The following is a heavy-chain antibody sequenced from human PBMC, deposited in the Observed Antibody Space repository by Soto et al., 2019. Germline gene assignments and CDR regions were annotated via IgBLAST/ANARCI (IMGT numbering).Heavy chain of an antibody. J-gene: IGHJ5*02. CDR3: ATDSAGRGPFDP. CDR1: GGSFGTNY. CDR2: TYHTGST. Sequence: QVQLQESGPRLVRPSGTLSLTCTISGGSFGTNYWSWIRQAPGKGLEWIGYTYHTGSTKYNPSLKSRATISVDMSKKQFSLTLNAAAAADTAVYYCATDSAGRGPFDPWGQGILVTVSS. D-gene: IGHD3-10*01. V-gene: IGHV4-59*13.